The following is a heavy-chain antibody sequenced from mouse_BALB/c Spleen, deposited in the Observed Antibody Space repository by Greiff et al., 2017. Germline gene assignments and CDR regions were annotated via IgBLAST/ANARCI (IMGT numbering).Heavy chain of an antibody. CDR2: ISDGGSYT. V-gene: IGHV5-4*02. CDR1: GFTFSDYY. Sequence: EVMLVESGGGLVKPGGSLKLSCAASGFTFSDYYMYWVRQTPEKRLEWVATISDGGSYTYYPDSVKGRFTISRDNAKNNLYLQMSSLKSEDTAMYYCARDTTVVAPYFDVWGAGTTVTVSS. CDR3: ARDTTVVAPYFDV. D-gene: IGHD1-1*01. J-gene: IGHJ1*01.